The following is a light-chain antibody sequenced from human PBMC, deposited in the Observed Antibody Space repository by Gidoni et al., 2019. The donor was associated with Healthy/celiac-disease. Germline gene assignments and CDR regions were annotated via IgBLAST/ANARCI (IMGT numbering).Light chain of an antibody. V-gene: IGKV3-15*01. CDR3: QQYNNWPLYT. J-gene: IGKJ2*01. CDR1: QSVSSN. Sequence: EIVMTPYPATLSVSPGERATLSCRVSQSVSSNLAWYQQKPGQAPRLLIYGASTRATGIPARFSGSGSGTEFTLTISSLQSEDFAVYFCQQYNNWPLYTFGQGTKLEIK. CDR2: GAS.